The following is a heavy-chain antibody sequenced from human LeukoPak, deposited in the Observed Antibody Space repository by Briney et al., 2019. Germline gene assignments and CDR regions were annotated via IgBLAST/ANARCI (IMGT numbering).Heavy chain of an antibody. CDR1: RSSFSSKW. CDR2: IISDGRTT. Sequence: SLRPSCAPARSSFSSKWMHWVRHAPGKGMVWDSRIISDGRTTSYADSVKGRFTISRDNAKNTLHLQMNSLRAEDTAVYYCARDLVGATPLEGFDHWGQGTLVTVSS. CDR3: ARDLVGATPLEGFDH. V-gene: IGHV3-74*01. D-gene: IGHD1-26*01. J-gene: IGHJ4*02.